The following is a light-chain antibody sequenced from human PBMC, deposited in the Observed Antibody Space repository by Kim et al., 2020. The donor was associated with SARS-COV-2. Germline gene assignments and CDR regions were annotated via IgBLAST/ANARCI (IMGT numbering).Light chain of an antibody. J-gene: IGKJ4*01. V-gene: IGKV3-11*01. CDR2: DAS. CDR3: QQRSNWPFT. Sequence: CSPGERATLSCRASQSVSSYLAWYQQKPGQAPRLLIYDASNRATGIPARFSGSGSGTDFTLTISSLEPEDFAVYYCQQRSNWPFTFGGGTKVDIK. CDR1: QSVSSY.